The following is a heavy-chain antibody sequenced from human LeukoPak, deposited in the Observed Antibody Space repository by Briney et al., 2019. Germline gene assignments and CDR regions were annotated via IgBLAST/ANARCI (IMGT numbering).Heavy chain of an antibody. Sequence: SETLSLTCTVSGGSISSYYWSWIRQPPGKGLEWMGYIYYSVSANYNPSLKSRVTILVDTSKNQFSLKLSSVTAADTAVYYCAVTGARGAFDIWGQGTMVTVSS. CDR3: AVTGARGAFDI. CDR1: GGSISSYY. V-gene: IGHV4-59*08. J-gene: IGHJ3*02. CDR2: IYYSVSA. D-gene: IGHD4-11*01.